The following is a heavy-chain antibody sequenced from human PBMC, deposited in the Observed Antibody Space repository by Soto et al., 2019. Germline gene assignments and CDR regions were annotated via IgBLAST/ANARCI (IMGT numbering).Heavy chain of an antibody. V-gene: IGHV3-30*18. J-gene: IGHJ6*02. Sequence: GGSLRLSCAASGFTFSSYGMHWVRQAPGKGLEWVAVISYDGSNKYYAEYVKGRFTISRDNSKNTLYQQMNSLRAEDTAVYYCAKDLAEMIGGSDYYYYGMDVWGQGTTVTVSS. CDR2: ISYDGSNK. CDR3: AKDLAEMIGGSDYYYYGMDV. D-gene: IGHD1-26*01. CDR1: GFTFSSYG.